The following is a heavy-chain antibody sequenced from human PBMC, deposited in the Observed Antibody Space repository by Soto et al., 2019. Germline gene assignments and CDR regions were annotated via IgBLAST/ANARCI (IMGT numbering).Heavy chain of an antibody. Sequence: QVQLVQSGAEVKKPGSSVKVSCKASGGTFSSYAISWVRQAPGQGLEWMGGIIPIFGTANYAQKFQGRVTITADQSPSTAYMELSSLRSEDTAVYYCARLIVGATYYYYYGMDVWGQGTTVTVSS. V-gene: IGHV1-69*01. CDR2: IIPIFGTA. D-gene: IGHD1-26*01. CDR3: ARLIVGATYYYYYGMDV. J-gene: IGHJ6*02. CDR1: GGTFSSYA.